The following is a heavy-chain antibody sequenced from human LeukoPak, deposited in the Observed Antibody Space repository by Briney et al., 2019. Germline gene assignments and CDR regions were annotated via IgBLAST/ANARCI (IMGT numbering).Heavy chain of an antibody. CDR1: GGSISSYY. D-gene: IGHD2-21*02. CDR2: IYSSGNT. J-gene: IGHJ2*01. V-gene: IGHV4-4*07. Sequence: PSETLSLTCTVAGGSISSYYWSWIRQPPGKGLEWIGRIYSSGNTNYNPSLKSRFTMSVDTSLNQFSLKLSSLPAADTAVYYCARDKEYCGGDCSYWYFDLWGRGTVVTVSS. CDR3: ARDKEYCGGDCSYWYFDL.